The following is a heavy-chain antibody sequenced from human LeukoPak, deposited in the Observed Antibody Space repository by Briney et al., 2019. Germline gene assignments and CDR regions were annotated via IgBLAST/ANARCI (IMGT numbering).Heavy chain of an antibody. J-gene: IGHJ6*02. CDR3: ARSVATSPYYYYGMDV. V-gene: IGHV3-30*04. CDR2: ISYDGSNK. CDR1: GFTFSSYA. D-gene: IGHD5-12*01. Sequence: GGSLRLSCAASGFTFSSYAMHWVRQAPGKGLEWLAVISYDGSNKYYADSVKGRFTISRDNSKNTLYLQMNSLRAEDTAVYYCARSVATSPYYYYGMDVWGQGTTVTVSS.